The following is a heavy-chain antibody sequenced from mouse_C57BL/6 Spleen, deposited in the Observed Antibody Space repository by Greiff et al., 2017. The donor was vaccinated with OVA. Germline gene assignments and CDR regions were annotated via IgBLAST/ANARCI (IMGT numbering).Heavy chain of an antibody. J-gene: IGHJ3*01. Sequence: VQLQQPGAELVKPGASVKVSCKASGYTFTSYWMHWVKQRPGQGLEWIGRIHPSDSDTNYNQKFKGKATLTVDKSSSTAYMQLSSLTSEDSAVYYWAIEELTGTSWCADWGQGTLGTVSA. CDR2: IHPSDSDT. CDR1: GYTFTSYW. V-gene: IGHV1-74*01. CDR3: AIEELTGTSWCAD. D-gene: IGHD4-1*01.